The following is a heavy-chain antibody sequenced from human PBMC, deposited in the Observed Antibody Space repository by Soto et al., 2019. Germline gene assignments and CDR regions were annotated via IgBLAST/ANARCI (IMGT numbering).Heavy chain of an antibody. D-gene: IGHD3-16*01. Sequence: LRLSCAASGFTFSSYAMSWVRQAPGKGLEWVSAISGSGGSTYYADSVKGRFTISRDNSKNTLYLQMNSLRAEDTAVYYCLTWTGDLDYWGQGTLVTAPQ. J-gene: IGHJ4*02. CDR3: LTWTGDLDY. CDR1: GFTFSSYA. V-gene: IGHV3-23*01. CDR2: ISGSGGST.